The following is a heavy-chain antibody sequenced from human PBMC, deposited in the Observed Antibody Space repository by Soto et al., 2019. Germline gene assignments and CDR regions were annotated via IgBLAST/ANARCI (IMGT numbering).Heavy chain of an antibody. CDR3: ARDEVKAPGTLDY. V-gene: IGHV4-31*02. J-gene: IGHJ4*02. D-gene: IGHD1-1*01. CDR1: GGSISSGGYY. Sequence: TLSLTCTVSGGSISSGGYYWSWIRQHPGKGLEWIGYIYYSGSTYYNPSLKSRVTISVDTSKNQFSLKLSSVTAADTAVYYCARDEVKAPGTLDYWGQGTLVTVSS. CDR2: IYYSGST.